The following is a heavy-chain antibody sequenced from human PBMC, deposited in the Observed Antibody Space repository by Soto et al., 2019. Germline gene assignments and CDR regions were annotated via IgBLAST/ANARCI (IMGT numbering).Heavy chain of an antibody. CDR2: ISYDGSNK. D-gene: IGHD1-26*01. J-gene: IGHJ4*02. CDR3: AKDRSGSYSSGPEDY. CDR1: GFTFSSYG. Sequence: QVQLVESGGGVVQPGRSLRLSCAASGFTFSSYGMHWVRQAPGKGLKWVAVISYDGSNKYYADSVKGRFTISRDNSKNTLYLQMNSLRAEDTAVYYCAKDRSGSYSSGPEDYWGQGTLVTVSS. V-gene: IGHV3-30*18.